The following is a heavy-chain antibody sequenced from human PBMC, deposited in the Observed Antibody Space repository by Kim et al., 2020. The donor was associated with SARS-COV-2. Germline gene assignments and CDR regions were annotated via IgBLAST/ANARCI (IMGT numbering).Heavy chain of an antibody. D-gene: IGHD3-10*01. CDR2: INAGNGNT. CDR1: GYTFTSYA. J-gene: IGHJ5*02. Sequence: ASVKVSCKASGYTFTSYAMHWVRQAPGQRLEWMGWINAGNGNTKYSQKFQGRVTITRDTSASTAYMELSSLRSEDTAVYYCARSFMVRGVITHSWFDPWGQGTLVTVSS. V-gene: IGHV1-3*01. CDR3: ARSFMVRGVITHSWFDP.